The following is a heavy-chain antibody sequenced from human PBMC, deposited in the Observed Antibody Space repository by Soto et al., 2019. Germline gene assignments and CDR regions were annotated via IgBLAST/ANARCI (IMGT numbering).Heavy chain of an antibody. D-gene: IGHD3-3*01. CDR3: VRGPSRGSSLFGPLDY. V-gene: IGHV3-64D*06. Sequence: GSLRLSCSASGFIFSTFGMFWVRQAPGQGLEYVSAIFYSGSGSYYADPVRGRFTVSRDSSKNMFYLQMSSLRVEDTALYFCVRGPSRGSSLFGPLDYWGQGTQVTVSS. J-gene: IGHJ4*02. CDR1: GFIFSTFG. CDR2: IFYSGSGS.